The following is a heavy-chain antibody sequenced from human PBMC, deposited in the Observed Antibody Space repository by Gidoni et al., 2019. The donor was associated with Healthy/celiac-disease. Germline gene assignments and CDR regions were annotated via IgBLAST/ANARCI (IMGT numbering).Heavy chain of an antibody. J-gene: IGHJ4*02. Sequence: EVQLVESGGGLVQPGRSLRLSCAASGFPFDDYAMHWARQAPGKGLEWVSGISWNSGSIGYADSVKGRFTISRDNAKNSLYLQMNSLRAEDTALYYCAKDRNYGSGSYPLFDYWGQGTLVTVSS. V-gene: IGHV3-9*01. CDR3: AKDRNYGSGSYPLFDY. CDR2: ISWNSGSI. CDR1: GFPFDDYA. D-gene: IGHD3-10*01.